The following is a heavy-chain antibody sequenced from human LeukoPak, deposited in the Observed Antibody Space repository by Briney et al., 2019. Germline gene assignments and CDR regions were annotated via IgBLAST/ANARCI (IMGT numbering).Heavy chain of an antibody. Sequence: SETLSLTCAVSGGSISSSNWWSWVRQPPGKGLEWIGEIYHRGSTNYNPSLKSRVTISVDKSKNHFSLKLSSVTAGDTAVYYCARQYRSGWYYFDYWGQGTLVTVSS. CDR2: IYHRGST. CDR1: GGSISSSNW. V-gene: IGHV4-4*02. D-gene: IGHD6-19*01. CDR3: ARQYRSGWYYFDY. J-gene: IGHJ4*02.